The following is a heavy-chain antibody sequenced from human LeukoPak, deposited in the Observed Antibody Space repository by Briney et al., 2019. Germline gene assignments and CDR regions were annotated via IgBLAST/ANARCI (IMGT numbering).Heavy chain of an antibody. D-gene: IGHD5-18*01. V-gene: IGHV4-59*01. J-gene: IGHJ4*02. CDR1: GGSIDGYY. CDR3: ARWDTAMVCIDC. Sequence: PSETLSLTCTVSGGSIDGYYWSWTRQPPGKGLEWVGYIYYSGSTNYSPSLKSRVTISLDTSKNQVPLKLSSVTAADTAVYYCARWDTAMVCIDCWGQGTLLTVSS. CDR2: IYYSGST.